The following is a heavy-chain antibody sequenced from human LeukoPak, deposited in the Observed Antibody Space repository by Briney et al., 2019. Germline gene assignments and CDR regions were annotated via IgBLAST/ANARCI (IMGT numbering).Heavy chain of an antibody. V-gene: IGHV1-46*01. CDR3: ARGPSEYSSSSDTLDV. J-gene: IGHJ3*01. Sequence: RASVKVSCKASGYTFTRYYMHWVRQAPGQGLEWMGIINPSGGSTSHAQKFQVRVTMTRDMSTSTVYMELSSLRSEDTAVYYCARGPSEYSSSSDTLDVWGQGTMVTVSS. CDR1: GYTFTRYY. CDR2: INPSGGST. D-gene: IGHD6-6*01.